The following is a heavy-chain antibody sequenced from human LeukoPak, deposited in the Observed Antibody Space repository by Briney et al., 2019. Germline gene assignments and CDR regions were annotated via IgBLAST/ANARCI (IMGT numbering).Heavy chain of an antibody. D-gene: IGHD6-13*01. CDR3: ARDSGGSSWYGTYYYYYMDV. V-gene: IGHV4-34*01. J-gene: IGHJ6*03. CDR1: GGSISSYY. CDR2: INHSGST. Sequence: SETLSLTCTVSGGSISSYYWSWIRQPPGKGLEWIGEINHSGSTNYNPSLKSRVTISVDTSKNQFSLKLSSVTAADTAVYYCARDSGGSSWYGTYYYYYMDVWGKGTTVTISS.